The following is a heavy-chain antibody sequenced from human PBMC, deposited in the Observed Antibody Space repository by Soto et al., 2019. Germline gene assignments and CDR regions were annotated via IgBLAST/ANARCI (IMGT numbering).Heavy chain of an antibody. Sequence: SVKVSCKASGGTFSSYAISWVRQAPGLGLEWMGGIIPIFGTANYAQKFQGRVTITADKSTSTAYMELSSLRSEHTDVYYCARVSPREGYSGYDLDLRGHYYYGMDVWGQGTTVTVSS. CDR3: ARVSPREGYSGYDLDLRGHYYYGMDV. CDR2: IIPIFGTA. J-gene: IGHJ6*02. D-gene: IGHD5-12*01. CDR1: GGTFSSYA. V-gene: IGHV1-69*06.